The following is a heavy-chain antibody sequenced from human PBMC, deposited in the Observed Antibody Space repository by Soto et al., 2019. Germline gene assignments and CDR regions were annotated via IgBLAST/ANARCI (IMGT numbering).Heavy chain of an antibody. CDR1: GFTFSSYA. D-gene: IGHD6-19*01. CDR3: AAPMGSGWPLFDI. CDR2: ISGSGGST. V-gene: IGHV3-23*01. J-gene: IGHJ3*02. Sequence: LRLSCAASGFTFSSYAMSWVRQAPGKGLEWVSAISGSGGSTYYADSVKGRFTISRDNSKNTLYLQMNSLRAEDTAVYYCAAPMGSGWPLFDIWGQGTMVTVSS.